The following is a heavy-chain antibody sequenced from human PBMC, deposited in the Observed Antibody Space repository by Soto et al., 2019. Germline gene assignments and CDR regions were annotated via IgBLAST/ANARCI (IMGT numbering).Heavy chain of an antibody. CDR3: ARDNGYGHFDS. D-gene: IGHD5-12*01. Sequence: SETLSLTCTVSGASITSGRSYWSWIRQHPGKGLEWIGYMFYSGSTYYHPSLKSRVNISADTSKNQFSLRLSSVTPADTAVYYCARDNGYGHFDSWGQGTLVTVS. CDR1: GASITSGRSY. CDR2: MFYSGST. J-gene: IGHJ4*02. V-gene: IGHV4-31*03.